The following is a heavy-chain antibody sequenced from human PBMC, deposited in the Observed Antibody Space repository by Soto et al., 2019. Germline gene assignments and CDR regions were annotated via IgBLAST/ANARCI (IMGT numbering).Heavy chain of an antibody. V-gene: IGHV3-33*01. CDR2: IWYDGSNK. J-gene: IGHJ5*02. CDR3: ARDSRKGTTNWFDP. D-gene: IGHD1-7*01. Sequence: QVQLVESGGGVVQPGRSLRLSCAASGFTFSSYGMHWVRQAPGKGLEWVAVIWYDGSNKYYADSVKGRFTISRDNSKNTLYLQMNSLRAEDTAVYYCARDSRKGTTNWFDPWGRGTLVTVSS. CDR1: GFTFSSYG.